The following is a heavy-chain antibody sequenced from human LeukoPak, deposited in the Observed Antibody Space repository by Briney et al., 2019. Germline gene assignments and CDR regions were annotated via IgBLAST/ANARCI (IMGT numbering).Heavy chain of an antibody. V-gene: IGHV1-69*13. CDR3: ARAPHYYDSFGGFDP. CDR2: IIPIFGTA. CDR1: GGTFISYA. J-gene: IGHJ5*02. D-gene: IGHD3-22*01. Sequence: SVKVSCKASGGTFISYAISWVRQAPGQGLEWMGGIIPIFGTANYAQKFQGRVTITADESTSTAYMELSSLRSEDTAVYYCARAPHYYDSFGGFDPWGQGTLVTVSS.